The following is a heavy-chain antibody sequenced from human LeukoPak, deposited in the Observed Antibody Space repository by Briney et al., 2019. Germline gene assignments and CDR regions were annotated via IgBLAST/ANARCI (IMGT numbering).Heavy chain of an antibody. CDR3: ARCYTGDSIYFDY. J-gene: IGHJ4*02. CDR1: GFTVSSNY. CDR2: IYSGGST. V-gene: IGHV3-66*01. Sequence: GGSLRLSCAASGFTVSSNYMSWVRQAPGKGLEWVSVIYSGGSTYYADSVKGRFTISRDNSKNTLYLQTNSLRAEDTAVYYCARCYTGDSIYFDYWGQGTLVTVSS. D-gene: IGHD2-2*02.